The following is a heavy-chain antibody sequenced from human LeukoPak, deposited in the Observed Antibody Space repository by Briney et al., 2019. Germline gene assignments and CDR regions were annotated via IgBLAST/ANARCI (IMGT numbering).Heavy chain of an antibody. D-gene: IGHD3-22*01. CDR2: ISYDGSNK. Sequence: GGSLRLSCAASGFTFSSYGMHWVRQAPGKGLEWVAVISYDGSNKYYADSVKGRFTISRDNSKNTLYLQMNSLRAEDTAVYYCAKDSRPYDSSGYYPNPLDYWGQGTLVTVSS. CDR3: AKDSRPYDSSGYYPNPLDY. J-gene: IGHJ4*02. V-gene: IGHV3-30*18. CDR1: GFTFSSYG.